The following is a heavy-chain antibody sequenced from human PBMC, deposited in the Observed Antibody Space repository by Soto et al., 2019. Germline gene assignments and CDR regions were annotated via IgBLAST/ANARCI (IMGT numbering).Heavy chain of an antibody. J-gene: IGHJ3*02. V-gene: IGHV1-69*12. CDR1: GGTFSSYA. D-gene: IGHD2-15*01. CDR3: AMRRDIVGVVASAPKLDAFDI. Sequence: QVQLVQSGAEVKKPGSSVKVSCKASGGTFSSYAISWVRQAPGQGLEWMGGIIPIFGTANYAQKFQGRVTITADESTSTAYMELSSLRSEDTAVYYCAMRRDIVGVVASAPKLDAFDIWGQGTMVTVSS. CDR2: IIPIFGTA.